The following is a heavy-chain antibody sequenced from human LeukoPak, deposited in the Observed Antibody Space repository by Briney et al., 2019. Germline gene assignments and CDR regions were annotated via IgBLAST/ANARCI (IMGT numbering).Heavy chain of an antibody. Sequence: SETLSLTCTVYGGSFSNYYWSWIRQPPGKGLEWIGEINHSGSTNYNPSLKSRVTISVDTSKKQFSLKLSSVTAADTAVYYCARPYCSAGNCYSNFDSWGQGTLVTVSS. CDR2: INHSGST. V-gene: IGHV4-34*01. D-gene: IGHD2-15*01. J-gene: IGHJ4*02. CDR3: ARPYCSAGNCYSNFDS. CDR1: GGSFSNYY.